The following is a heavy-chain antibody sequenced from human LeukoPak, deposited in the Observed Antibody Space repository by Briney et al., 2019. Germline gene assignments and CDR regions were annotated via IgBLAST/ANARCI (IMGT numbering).Heavy chain of an antibody. V-gene: IGHV3-11*01. D-gene: IGHD2-15*01. J-gene: IGHJ6*02. CDR1: GFTFSDYY. CDR2: ISSSGSTI. Sequence: GGSLRLSCAASGFTFSDYYMSWIRQAPGKGLEWVSYISSSGSTIYYADSVKGRFTISRDNAKNSLYLQMNSLRAEDTAVYYCATDGYCSGGSCHGMDVWGQGTTVTVSS. CDR3: ATDGYCSGGSCHGMDV.